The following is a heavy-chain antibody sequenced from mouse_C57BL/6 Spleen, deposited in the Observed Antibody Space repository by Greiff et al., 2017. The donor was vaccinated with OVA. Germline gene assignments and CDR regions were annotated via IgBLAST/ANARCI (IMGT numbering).Heavy chain of an antibody. Sequence: QVQLQQPGAELVKPGASVKISCKASGYAFSSYWMNWVKQRPGKGLEWIGQIYPGDGDTNYNGKFKGKATLTADKSSSTAYMQLSSLTSEDSAVYFCARSELGQGFAYWGQGTLVTVSA. CDR3: ARSELGQGFAY. J-gene: IGHJ3*01. V-gene: IGHV1-80*01. CDR1: GYAFSSYW. CDR2: IYPGDGDT. D-gene: IGHD4-1*01.